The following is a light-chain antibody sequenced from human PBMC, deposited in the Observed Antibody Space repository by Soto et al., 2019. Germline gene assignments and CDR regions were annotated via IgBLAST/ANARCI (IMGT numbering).Light chain of an antibody. V-gene: IGLV2-23*02. CDR3: CSYAGSTTFRV. CDR1: SSDVGSYHV. J-gene: IGLJ3*02. Sequence: QSALTQPASVSGSPGQSITISCTGTSSDVGSYHVVSWYQQHPGKAPQLIIYEVAQRPSGVSDRFSGSKSGSTASLTISGLQADDEAHYFCCSYAGSTTFRVFGGGTKLTVL. CDR2: EVA.